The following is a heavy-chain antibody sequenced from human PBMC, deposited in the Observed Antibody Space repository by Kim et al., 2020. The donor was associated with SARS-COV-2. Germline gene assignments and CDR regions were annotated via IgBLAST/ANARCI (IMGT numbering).Heavy chain of an antibody. CDR2: ISYDGSNK. D-gene: IGHD6-6*01. CDR1: GFTFSSYG. V-gene: IGHV3-30*18. CDR3: AKAGPLLYSSSLSRGPDYYYYGMDV. Sequence: GGSLRLSCAASGFTFSSYGMHWVRQAPGKGLEWVAVISYDGSNKYYADSVKGRFTISRDNSKNTLYLQMNSLRAEDTAVYYCAKAGPLLYSSSLSRGPDYYYYGMDVWGQGTTVTVSS. J-gene: IGHJ6*02.